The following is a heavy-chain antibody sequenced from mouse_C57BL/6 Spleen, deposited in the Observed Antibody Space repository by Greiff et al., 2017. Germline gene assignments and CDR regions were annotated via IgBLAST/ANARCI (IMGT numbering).Heavy chain of an antibody. CDR1: GFTFSDYG. CDR3: AGPPRGSRVDWFAY. CDR2: ISSGSSTI. V-gene: IGHV5-17*01. Sequence: EVQRVESGGGLVKPGGSLKLSCTASGFTFSDYGMHWVRQAPEKGLEWVAYISSGSSTIYYADTVKGRITISRDNDKNTLFLQMTSLRSEDTAMYYCAGPPRGSRVDWFAYWGQGTLVTVSA. D-gene: IGHD1-1*01. J-gene: IGHJ3*01.